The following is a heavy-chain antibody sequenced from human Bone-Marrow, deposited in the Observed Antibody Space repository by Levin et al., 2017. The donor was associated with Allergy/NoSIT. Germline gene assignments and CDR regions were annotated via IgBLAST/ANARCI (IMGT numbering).Heavy chain of an antibody. J-gene: IGHJ4*02. CDR3: VTDESGDEDFGY. CDR1: GFILRTSD. V-gene: IGHV3-48*01. Sequence: PGGSLRLSCAASGFILRTSDMNWVRQAPGKGLEWISFITKPSRTISYADSVKGRFTVSRVNVKNLLYLDMNSLRAEDTAVYYCVTDESGDEDFGYWGQGTLVTVSS. D-gene: IGHD7-27*01. CDR2: ITKPSRTI.